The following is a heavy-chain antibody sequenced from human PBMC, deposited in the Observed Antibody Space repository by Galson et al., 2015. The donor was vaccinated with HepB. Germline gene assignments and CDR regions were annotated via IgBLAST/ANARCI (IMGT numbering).Heavy chain of an antibody. CDR1: GFTVSSNY. D-gene: IGHD4-17*01. CDR2: IYSGGST. V-gene: IGHV3-66*02. Sequence: SLRLSCAASGFTVSSNYMSWVRQAPGKGLEWVSVIYSGGSTYYADSVKGRFTISRDNSKNTLYLQMNSLRAEDTAVYYRARGPNYDYGDYYYWGQGTLVTVSS. CDR3: ARGPNYDYGDYYY. J-gene: IGHJ4*02.